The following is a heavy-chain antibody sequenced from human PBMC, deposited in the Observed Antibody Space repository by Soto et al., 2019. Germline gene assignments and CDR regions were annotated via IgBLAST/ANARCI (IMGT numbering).Heavy chain of an antibody. D-gene: IGHD3-22*01. Sequence: SETLSLTCAVYGGSFSGYYWSWIRQPPGKGLEWIGEINHSGSTNYNPSLESRVTISVDTSKNQFSLKLSSVTAADTAVYYCARFPDSSGYYYSFDYWGQGTLVTVSS. CDR1: GGSFSGYY. V-gene: IGHV4-34*01. CDR2: INHSGST. J-gene: IGHJ4*02. CDR3: ARFPDSSGYYYSFDY.